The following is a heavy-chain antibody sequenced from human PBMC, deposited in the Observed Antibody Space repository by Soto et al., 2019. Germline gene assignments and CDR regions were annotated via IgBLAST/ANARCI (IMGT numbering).Heavy chain of an antibody. CDR3: ARGGKYSSAFEP. J-gene: IGHJ4*02. CDR2: IRAYNGET. Sequence: QVQLVQSGAEVKKPGASVKASCKASGYTFMRYDMSWVRQAPGQGLEWMGWIRAYNGETDSAQKFRGRVTLTTDTSTSAAYMELRSLRSDDTAVYYCARGGKYSSAFEPWGQGTLGTVST. CDR1: GYTFMRYD. D-gene: IGHD6-25*01. V-gene: IGHV1-18*04.